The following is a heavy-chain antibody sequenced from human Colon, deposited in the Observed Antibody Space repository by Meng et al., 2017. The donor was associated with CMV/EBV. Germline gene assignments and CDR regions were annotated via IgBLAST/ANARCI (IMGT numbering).Heavy chain of an antibody. CDR1: FTFSSHD. J-gene: IGHJ4*02. CDR2: ISNGGSEK. V-gene: IGHV3-30-3*01. D-gene: IGHD4-23*01. CDR3: ARDVHPRTTVVTPGYFDY. Sequence: FTFSSHDINWVRQAPGKGLEWVAVISNGGSEKYYADSVKGRFTISRDNSKNTLYVQMNSLRPEDTAVYYCARDVHPRTTVVTPGYFDYWGQGTLVTVSS.